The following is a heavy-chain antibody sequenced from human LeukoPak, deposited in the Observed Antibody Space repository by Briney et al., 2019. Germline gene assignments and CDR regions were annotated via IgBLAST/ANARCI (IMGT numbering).Heavy chain of an antibody. D-gene: IGHD3-3*01. CDR1: GYSFTSYW. CDR2: IYPGDSDT. V-gene: IGHV5-51*01. CDR3: ARISAPGYDFWSGYESGWFDP. J-gene: IGHJ5*02. Sequence: ASVKVSCKASGYSFTSYWIGWVRQMPGKGLEWMGIIYPGDSDTRYSPSFQGQVTISADKSISTAYLQWSSLKASDTAMYYCARISAPGYDFWSGYESGWFDPWGQGTLVTVSS.